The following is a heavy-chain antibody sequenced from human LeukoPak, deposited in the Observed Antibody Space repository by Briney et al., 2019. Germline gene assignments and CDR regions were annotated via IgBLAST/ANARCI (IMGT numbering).Heavy chain of an antibody. CDR3: ARDLKTSGWYGDFDY. CDR1: GFTVSSNY. V-gene: IGHV3-53*01. D-gene: IGHD6-19*01. CDR2: IFSGGST. Sequence: GGSLSLSCVASGFTVSSNYMSWVRQAPGKGLEWVSAIFSGGSTFYADSVTGRFTISRDNSKNTVYLEMNSLRAEDTAVYYCARDLKTSGWYGDFDYWGQGTLVTVSS. J-gene: IGHJ4*02.